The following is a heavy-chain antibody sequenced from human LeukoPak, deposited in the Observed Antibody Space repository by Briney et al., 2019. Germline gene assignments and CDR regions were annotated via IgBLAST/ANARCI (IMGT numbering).Heavy chain of an antibody. Sequence: SETLSLTCTVSGGSNSSSSYYWGWIRQPPGKGLEWIGSIYYSGSTYYNPSLKSRVTISVDTSKNQFSLKLSSVTAADTAVYYCARDHTLNWFDPWGQGTLVTVSS. CDR3: ARDHTLNWFDP. V-gene: IGHV4-39*07. CDR1: GGSNSSSSYY. CDR2: IYYSGST. J-gene: IGHJ5*02.